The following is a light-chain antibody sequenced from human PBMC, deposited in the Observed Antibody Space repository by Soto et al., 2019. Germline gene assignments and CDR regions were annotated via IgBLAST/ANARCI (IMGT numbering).Light chain of an antibody. CDR2: WAS. CDR3: PQYLSAPLT. CDR1: QSVLYSSNNNNY. J-gene: IGKJ4*01. V-gene: IGKV4-1*01. Sequence: DIVMTQSPDSLAVSLGERATINCKSSQSVLYSSNNNNYLAWYQQKPGQPPRLLISWASTRKSGVPDRFSGIGSGTDVTLTISSLQAEDVAVYFCPQYLSAPLTFGGGTKVEIK.